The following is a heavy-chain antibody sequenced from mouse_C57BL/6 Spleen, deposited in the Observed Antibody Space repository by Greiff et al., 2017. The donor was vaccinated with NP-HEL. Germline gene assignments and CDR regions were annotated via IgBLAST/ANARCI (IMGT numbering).Heavy chain of an antibody. J-gene: IGHJ2*01. CDR2: IHPTSGST. CDR1: GYTFTSYW. Sequence: QVQLQQPGAELVKPGASVKLSCKASGYTFTSYWMHWVKQRPGQGLEWLGMIHPTSGSTNYNEKFKSKATLTVEKSSSTAYMQLSGLTSEDSAVYYCARRNDGYYWGKGTTLTVSS. V-gene: IGHV1-64*01. D-gene: IGHD2-3*01. CDR3: ARRNDGYY.